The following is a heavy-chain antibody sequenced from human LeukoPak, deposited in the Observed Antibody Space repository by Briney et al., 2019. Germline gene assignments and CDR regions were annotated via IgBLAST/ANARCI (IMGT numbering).Heavy chain of an antibody. Sequence: GSLRLSCAASGFTFSSYGVHWVRQAPGKGLEWVAVISYDGSNKYYADSVKGRFTISRDNSKNTLYLQMNSLRAEDTAVYYCAKDPPYSGSYLDYWGQGTLVTVSS. CDR1: GFTFSSYG. J-gene: IGHJ4*02. CDR3: AKDPPYSGSYLDY. CDR2: ISYDGSNK. V-gene: IGHV3-30*18. D-gene: IGHD1-26*01.